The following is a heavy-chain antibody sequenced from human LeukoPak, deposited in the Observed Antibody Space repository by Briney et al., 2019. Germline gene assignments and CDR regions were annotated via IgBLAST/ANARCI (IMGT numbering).Heavy chain of an antibody. V-gene: IGHV4-61*08. Sequence: PSETLSLTCTVSGGSISSGDYYWRWIRQPPGKGLEWIGYIYYSGSTYYNPSLKSRVTMSVDTSKNQFSLKLSSVTAADTAVYYCARDSMRNWGWWYFDLWGRGTLVTVSS. CDR3: ARDSMRNWGWWYFDL. CDR1: GGSISSGDYY. CDR2: IYYSGST. J-gene: IGHJ2*01. D-gene: IGHD7-27*01.